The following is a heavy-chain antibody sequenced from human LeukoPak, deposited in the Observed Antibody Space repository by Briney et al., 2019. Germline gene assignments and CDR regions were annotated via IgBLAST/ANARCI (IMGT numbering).Heavy chain of an antibody. CDR2: IYTSGST. D-gene: IGHD3-22*01. CDR3: ARDTYYYDSSGYYRLDY. V-gene: IGHV4-4*07. CDR1: GGSISSYY. Sequence: SEALSLTCTVSGGSISSYYWSWIRQPAGKGLEWIGRIYTSGSTNYNPSLKSRVTMSVDTSKNQFSLKLSSVTAADTAVYYCARDTYYYDSSGYYRLDYWGHGTLVTVSS. J-gene: IGHJ4*01.